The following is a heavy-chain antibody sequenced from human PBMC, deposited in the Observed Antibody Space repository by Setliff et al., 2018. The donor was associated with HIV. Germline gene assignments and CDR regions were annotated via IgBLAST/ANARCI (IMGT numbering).Heavy chain of an antibody. J-gene: IGHJ4*02. CDR2: IYTSGST. Sequence: SETLSLTCTVSGGSISTYYWSWIRQPPGKGLEWIGYIYTSGSTNYNPSLKTRVTISIDTSKKQVSLKLSSVTAADTAVYYCARHANYYGSGSYLPLGYWGQGTLVTVSS. CDR1: GGSISTYY. D-gene: IGHD3-10*01. CDR3: ARHANYYGSGSYLPLGY. V-gene: IGHV4-4*09.